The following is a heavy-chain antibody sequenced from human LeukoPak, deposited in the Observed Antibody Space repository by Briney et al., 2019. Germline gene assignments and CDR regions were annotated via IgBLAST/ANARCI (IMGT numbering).Heavy chain of an antibody. CDR2: INPSGGST. CDR1: GYTFTSYY. J-gene: IGHJ6*02. D-gene: IGHD3-3*01. Sequence: ASVKVSCKASGYTFTSYYMHWVRQAPGQGLEWMGIINPSGGSTSYAQKFQGRATMTRDTSTSTVYMELSSLRSEDTAVYYCAREGKGGGYYDFWSGYTYGMDVWGQGTTVTVSS. CDR3: AREGKGGGYYDFWSGYTYGMDV. V-gene: IGHV1-46*01.